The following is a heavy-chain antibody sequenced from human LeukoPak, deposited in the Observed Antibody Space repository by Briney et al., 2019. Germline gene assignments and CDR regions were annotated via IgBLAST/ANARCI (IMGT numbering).Heavy chain of an antibody. V-gene: IGHV1-2*02. Sequence: GASVKVSCKASGYTFTGYYMHWVRQAPGQGLEWMGWINPNSGGTNYAQKFQGRVTMTRDTSISTAYMELSRLRSDDTAVYYCARPPYSGSYYYFDYWGQGTLVTVSS. J-gene: IGHJ4*02. CDR3: ARPPYSGSYYYFDY. D-gene: IGHD1-26*01. CDR1: GYTFTGYY. CDR2: INPNSGGT.